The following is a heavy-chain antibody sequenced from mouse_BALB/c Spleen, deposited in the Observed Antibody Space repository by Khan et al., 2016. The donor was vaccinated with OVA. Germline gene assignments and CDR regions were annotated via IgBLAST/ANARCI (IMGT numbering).Heavy chain of an antibody. CDR1: GFSLTNYG. CDR3: ARNYDYDEGLAY. J-gene: IGHJ3*01. V-gene: IGHV2-2*02. Sequence: QMQLEESGPGLVQPSQSLSITCTVSGFSLTNYGVHWVRQSPGKGLEWLGVIWSGGSTDYHAAFISRLSISKDNSKNQVFFKMNSLQPNDTAMYYCARNYDYDEGLAYWGQGTLVTVSA. D-gene: IGHD2-4*01. CDR2: IWSGGST.